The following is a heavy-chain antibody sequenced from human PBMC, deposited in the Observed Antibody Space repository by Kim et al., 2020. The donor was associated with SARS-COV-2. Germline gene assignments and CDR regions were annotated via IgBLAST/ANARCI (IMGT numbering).Heavy chain of an antibody. CDR1: GFTFRSYP. J-gene: IGHJ4*02. CDR2: ISNDGSKT. V-gene: IGHV3-30*04. Sequence: GGSLRLFCAASGFTFRSYPMHWVRQAPRKGLQWVAVISNDGSKTYYADSERGRFTISRDNSKNSLYLQMNSLRPEDTALYYCVRETNTAYYYFDYWGQGTLLTVSS. D-gene: IGHD3-9*01. CDR3: VRETNTAYYYFDY.